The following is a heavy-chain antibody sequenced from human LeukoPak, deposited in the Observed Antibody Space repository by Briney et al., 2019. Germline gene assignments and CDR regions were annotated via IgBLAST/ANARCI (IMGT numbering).Heavy chain of an antibody. CDR1: GFTFSSYE. Sequence: VGSLRLSCVGSGFTFSSYEMNWVRQAPGKGLEWVSYISSGGSTIYYADSVKGRFTISRDNAKNSLYLQMISLRAEDTAVYYCARGGTWNSGFDCWGQGTLVTVSS. CDR2: ISSGGSTI. D-gene: IGHD1-7*01. V-gene: IGHV3-48*03. CDR3: ARGGTWNSGFDC. J-gene: IGHJ4*02.